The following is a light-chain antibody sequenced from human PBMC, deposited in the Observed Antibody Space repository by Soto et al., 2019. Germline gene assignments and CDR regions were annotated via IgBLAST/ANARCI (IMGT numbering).Light chain of an antibody. CDR2: GAS. Sequence: EIVMTQSPDTLSVCPGERAALSCRASQSVSSNLAWYQQKPGQAPRLLIYGASTRATGIPARFSGSGSGTEFTLTISSLQSEDFAVYYCQQYNNWPPVTFGQGTKVDI. CDR1: QSVSSN. CDR3: QQYNNWPPVT. V-gene: IGKV3-15*01. J-gene: IGKJ1*01.